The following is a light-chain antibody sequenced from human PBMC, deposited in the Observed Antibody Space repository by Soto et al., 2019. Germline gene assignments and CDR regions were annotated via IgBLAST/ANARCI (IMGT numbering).Light chain of an antibody. CDR3: QQSFSTTWT. CDR1: QTMLTY. CDR2: AAS. Sequence: DIQMTQSPSSLSASVGDRCTITCRASQTMLTYLTWYQQKPGKDPKLLIYAASSLQAGVPSRFSGGGSATDFTLSISSLQPEDFATYYCQQSFSTTWTCGHGTTVEIK. J-gene: IGKJ1*01. V-gene: IGKV1-39*01.